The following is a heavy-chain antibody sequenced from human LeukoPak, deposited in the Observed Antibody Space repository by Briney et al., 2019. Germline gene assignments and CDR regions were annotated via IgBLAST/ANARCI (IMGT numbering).Heavy chain of an antibody. CDR3: ARRGTSSSWAHFDY. V-gene: IGHV3-7*05. Sequence: PGGSVRHSCAASGFTFSSYWMTWVRQAPGKGLEWVAKIKQDGSEKYYVDSVKGRFTISRDNAKNSLYLQMNSLGAEDTAVYYCARRGTSSSWAHFDYWGQGTLVTVSS. CDR1: GFTFSSYW. CDR2: IKQDGSEK. D-gene: IGHD6-13*01. J-gene: IGHJ4*02.